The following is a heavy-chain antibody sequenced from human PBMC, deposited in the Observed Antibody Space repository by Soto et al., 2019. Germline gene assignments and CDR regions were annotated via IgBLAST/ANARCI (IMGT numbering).Heavy chain of an antibody. J-gene: IGHJ4*02. V-gene: IGHV3-9*01. CDR1: GFNFDDYA. CDR2: ISWNSVRI. Sequence: HPGGSLRLSCAASGFNFDDYAMNWVRQAPGKGLEWVSGISWNSVRIGYADSVKGRFTISRDNAKNSLYLQMNSLRPEDTALYYCAKVLRRRDDYSYFDYWGQGALVTVSS. CDR3: AKVLRRRDDYSYFDY. D-gene: IGHD4-4*01.